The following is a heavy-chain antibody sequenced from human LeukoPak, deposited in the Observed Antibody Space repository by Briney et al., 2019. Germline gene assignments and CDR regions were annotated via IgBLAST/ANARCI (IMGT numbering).Heavy chain of an antibody. D-gene: IGHD3-22*01. CDR3: AREESYQDTNGYSYFFDS. CDR2: INHSGST. CDR1: GGSFSGYY. Sequence: SETLSLTCAVYGGSFSGYYWSWIRQPPGKGLEWIGEINHSGSTNYNPSLKGRVTISVDTSKNQFSLKLSSVTAADTAVYYCAREESYQDTNGYSYFFDSWGQGSLVTVSS. J-gene: IGHJ4*02. V-gene: IGHV4-34*01.